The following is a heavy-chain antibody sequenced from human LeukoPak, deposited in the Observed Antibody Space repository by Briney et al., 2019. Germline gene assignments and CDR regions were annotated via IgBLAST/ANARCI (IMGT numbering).Heavy chain of an antibody. V-gene: IGHV4-61*02. CDR3: AREVTMVRGVIVNYFDC. CDR2: IYTSGST. J-gene: IGHJ4*02. D-gene: IGHD3-10*01. Sequence: SQTLSLTCTVSGGSISSGSYYWSWIRQPAGKGLEWIGRIYTSGSTNYNPSLKSRVTISVDTSKNQFSLKLSSVTAADTAVYYCAREVTMVRGVIVNYFDCWGQGTLVTVSS. CDR1: GGSISSGSYY.